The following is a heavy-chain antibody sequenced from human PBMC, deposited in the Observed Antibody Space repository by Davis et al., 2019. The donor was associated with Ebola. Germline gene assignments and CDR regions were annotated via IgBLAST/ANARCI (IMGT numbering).Heavy chain of an antibody. Sequence: SETLSLTCTVSGGSIISSSSYWGWIRQPPRKGLEWIGSIYYSGITYYNPSLKSRVTISVDTSKNQFSLKLSSVTAADTAVYYCARRIAAAGTYYYYYGMDVWGKGTTVTVSS. CDR1: GGSIISSSSY. CDR3: ARRIAAAGTYYYYYGMDV. V-gene: IGHV4-39*01. J-gene: IGHJ6*04. D-gene: IGHD6-13*01. CDR2: IYYSGIT.